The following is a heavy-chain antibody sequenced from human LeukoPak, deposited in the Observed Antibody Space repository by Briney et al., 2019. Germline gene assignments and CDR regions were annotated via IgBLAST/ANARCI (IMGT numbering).Heavy chain of an antibody. CDR1: GDSVSSNGAA. V-gene: IGHV6-1*01. CDR3: AQSYGFFDQ. CDR2: TYYRSKWYN. J-gene: IGHJ4*02. D-gene: IGHD1-26*01. Sequence: PSQTLSLTCAISGDSVSSNGAAWTWIRQSPSRGLEWLGRTYYRSKWYNDYAVSVKNRITINPDTSKNQFSLQLNSVTPEDTAVYYCAQSYGFFDQWGQGTLVTISS.